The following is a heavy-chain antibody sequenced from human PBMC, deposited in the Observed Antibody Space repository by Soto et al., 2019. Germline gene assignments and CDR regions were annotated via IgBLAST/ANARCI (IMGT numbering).Heavy chain of an antibody. CDR2: INPNSGGT. Sequence: SVDACSEASGYRFTCYYRRWVRQAPRQGLEWMGWINPNSGGTNYAQKLQGRVTMTRDPYIRTAYMELSRLRADDTAVYYCARVIDMDIVVEVAHPGPGYWGEPILVT. CDR3: ARVIDMDIVVEVAHPGPGY. CDR1: GYRFTCYY. V-gene: IGHV1-2*02. J-gene: IGHJ4*02. D-gene: IGHD2-2*03.